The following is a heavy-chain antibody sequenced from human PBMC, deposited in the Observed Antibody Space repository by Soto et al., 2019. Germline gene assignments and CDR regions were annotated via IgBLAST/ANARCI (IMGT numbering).Heavy chain of an antibody. V-gene: IGHV3-23*01. D-gene: IGHD5-18*01. Sequence: PGGSLRLSCSASGFSFSGYAMSWVRQSAGKGLERVSAVSGSGATTFYADSVRGRFTISRDNSKNTLYLQMDSLRAEDTAMYYCAKGLSVIQAWIIDGHWGQGTQVTV. CDR3: AKGLSVIQAWIIDGH. CDR2: VSGSGATT. CDR1: GFSFSGYA. J-gene: IGHJ4*02.